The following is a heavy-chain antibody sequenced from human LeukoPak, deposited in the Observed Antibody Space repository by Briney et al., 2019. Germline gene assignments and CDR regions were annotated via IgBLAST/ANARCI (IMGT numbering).Heavy chain of an antibody. CDR3: AREAVVGATTPFGH. D-gene: IGHD1-26*01. Sequence: SQTLSLTCTVSGGSISSGDYYWSWIRQPPGKGLEWIGYISYSGGTYYNPSLKSRVTISIDTSKNQFSLNLSSVTAADTAVYYCAREAVVGATTPFGHWGQGALVTVSS. V-gene: IGHV4-30-4*08. CDR1: GGSISSGDYY. J-gene: IGHJ4*02. CDR2: ISYSGGT.